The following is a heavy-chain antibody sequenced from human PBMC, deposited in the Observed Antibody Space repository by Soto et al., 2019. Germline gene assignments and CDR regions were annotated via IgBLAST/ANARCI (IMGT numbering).Heavy chain of an antibody. Sequence: LSLSCAASGFTFSSYAMNWVRQAPGKGLEWVALISHDGINKYYADSVRGRFTISRDSSTNTLYLQMNSLRAADTAVYYCGRCTSTSCHLGSDYWGQGTLVTVS. CDR3: GRCTSTSCHLGSDY. CDR1: GFTFSSYA. J-gene: IGHJ4*02. V-gene: IGHV3-30-3*01. D-gene: IGHD2-2*01. CDR2: ISHDGINK.